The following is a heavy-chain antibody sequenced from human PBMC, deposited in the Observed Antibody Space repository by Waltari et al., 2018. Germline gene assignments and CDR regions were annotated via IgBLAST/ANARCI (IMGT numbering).Heavy chain of an antibody. CDR1: GFTFEKGG. CDR2: LNWNGVSK. V-gene: IGHV3-20*01. D-gene: IGHD2-8*02. J-gene: IGHJ3*01. CDR3: ASDAIYSYGSTGWNPGVFDV. Sequence: LVESGGRAVRPGESLTLSCVPSGFTFEKGGMHWVRRKRGGGMEWVAGLNWNGVSKGFADAVKGRFAISRDNAKKIVYLEMSRLRPEDTALYRCASDAIYSYGSTGWNPGVFDVWGQGTMVAVSS.